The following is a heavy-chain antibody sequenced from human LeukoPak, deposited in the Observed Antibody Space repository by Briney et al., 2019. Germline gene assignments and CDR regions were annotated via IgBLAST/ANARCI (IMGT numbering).Heavy chain of an antibody. J-gene: IGHJ6*03. Sequence: SETLSLTCSVSGDSISSSSSYWGWIRQPPGKGLEWIGSIYYSGSTYYNTSLKSRVTISVDTSKNQFSLKLSSVTAADTAVYYCARDTGIAVAGTYYYYYMDVWGKGTTVTISS. CDR2: IYYSGST. CDR1: GDSISSSSSY. V-gene: IGHV4-39*02. D-gene: IGHD6-19*01. CDR3: ARDTGIAVAGTYYYYYMDV.